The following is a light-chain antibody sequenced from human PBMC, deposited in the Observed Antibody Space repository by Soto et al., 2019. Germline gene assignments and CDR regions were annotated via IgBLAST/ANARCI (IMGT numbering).Light chain of an antibody. CDR3: SSYTTTTWV. J-gene: IGLJ3*02. Sequence: QSALTQPASVSGSPGQSITISCTGTSSDIGVYNYVSWYQQHPGKAPKLMIYDVSNRPSGVSNRFSGSKSGNTASLTISGLQAEDEADYYCSSYTTTTWVFGGGTKLTVL. V-gene: IGLV2-14*01. CDR1: SSDIGVYNY. CDR2: DVS.